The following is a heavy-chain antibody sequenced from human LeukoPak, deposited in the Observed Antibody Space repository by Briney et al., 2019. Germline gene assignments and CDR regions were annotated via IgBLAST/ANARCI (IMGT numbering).Heavy chain of an antibody. V-gene: IGHV3-33*01. CDR2: IRYDGSTQ. J-gene: IGHJ4*02. Sequence: PGGSLRLSCAASGFSFASYGMHWVRQAPGKGLEWVAVIRYDGSTQYYGDSMKGRFTISRDNSKKILYLQMNSLRAEDTAMYYCARHYRYDYWGQGTLVTVFS. CDR1: GFSFASYG. D-gene: IGHD3-16*02. CDR3: ARHYRYDY.